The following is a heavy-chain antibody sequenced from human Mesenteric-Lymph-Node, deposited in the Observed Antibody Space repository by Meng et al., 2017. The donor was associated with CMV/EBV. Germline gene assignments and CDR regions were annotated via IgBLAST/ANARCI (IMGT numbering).Heavy chain of an antibody. CDR3: AKGGFGVVPFDP. J-gene: IGHJ5*02. CDR1: GFSFSDYV. CDR2: IRGSGVIT. V-gene: IGHV3-23*01. D-gene: IGHD3-3*01. Sequence: GGSLRLSCVASGFSFSDYVMSWVRQAPGKGLEWVSLIRGSGVITNYADSVKGRFTISRDNSKNTLYLQMNSLRAEDTAVYYCAKGGFGVVPFDPWGQGTLVTVSS.